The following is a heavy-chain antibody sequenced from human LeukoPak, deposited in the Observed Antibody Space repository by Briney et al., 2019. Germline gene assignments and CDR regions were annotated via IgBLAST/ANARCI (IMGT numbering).Heavy chain of an antibody. J-gene: IGHJ4*02. CDR1: GFTFRSYW. Sequence: GGSLRLSCATSGFTFRSYWMNWIRQAPGQRLEWVANIKEDGSEKNYVDSVKGRFTISRDNAKNSLYLQMNSLRVEDTAMYYCARDPSSLRDSYDYWGQGTLVTVSS. D-gene: IGHD3/OR15-3a*01. CDR3: ARDPSSLRDSYDY. V-gene: IGHV3-7*01. CDR2: IKEDGSEK.